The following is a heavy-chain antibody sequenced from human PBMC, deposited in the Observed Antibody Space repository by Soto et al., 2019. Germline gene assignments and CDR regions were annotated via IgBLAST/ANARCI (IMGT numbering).Heavy chain of an antibody. CDR2: IYYSGST. J-gene: IGHJ4*02. CDR3: ARRYGGNFDY. D-gene: IGHD1-26*01. Sequence: SETLSLTCTVSGGSINSYYWSWIRQPPGKGLEWIGYIYYSGSTNYNPSLKSRVTISVDTSKNQFSLKLRSVTGADTAVYYCARRYGGNFDYWGQGTLVTVS. CDR1: GGSINSYY. V-gene: IGHV4-59*01.